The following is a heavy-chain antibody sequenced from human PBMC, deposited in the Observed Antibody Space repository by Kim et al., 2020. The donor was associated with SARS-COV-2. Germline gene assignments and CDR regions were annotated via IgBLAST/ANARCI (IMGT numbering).Heavy chain of an antibody. CDR1: GFTFSSYS. Sequence: GGSLRLSCAASGFTFSSYSMNWVRQAPGKGLEWVSYISSSSSTIYYADSVKGRFTISRDNAKNSLYLQMNSLRDEDTAVYYCARDHHYGVNGYYYDSSGFINWGQGTLVTVSS. J-gene: IGHJ4*02. V-gene: IGHV3-48*02. CDR3: ARDHHYGVNGYYYDSSGFIN. D-gene: IGHD3-22*01. CDR2: ISSSSSTI.